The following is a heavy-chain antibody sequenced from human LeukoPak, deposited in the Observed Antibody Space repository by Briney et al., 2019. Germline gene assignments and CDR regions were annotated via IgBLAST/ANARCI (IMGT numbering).Heavy chain of an antibody. CDR2: IGGSDGST. CDR3: AKEDGYV. V-gene: IGHV3-23*01. D-gene: IGHD5-18*01. CDR1: GFTFSSYL. J-gene: IGHJ4*02. Sequence: QTGGSLRLSCAASGFTFSSYLMSWVRRAPGKGLEWVSGIGGSDGSTNYAASVRGRFTISRDNSKNTLYLQMNSLRAEDTAVYYCAKEDGYVGGQGTLVTVSS.